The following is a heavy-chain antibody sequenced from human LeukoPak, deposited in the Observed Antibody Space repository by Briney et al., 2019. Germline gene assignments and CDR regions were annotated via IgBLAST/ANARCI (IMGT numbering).Heavy chain of an antibody. Sequence: GASVKVSCKASGFTFTGCYMHWVRQAPGKGLEWMGGFDPEDGETIYAQKFQGRVTMTEDTSTDTAYMELSSLRSEDTAVYYCATAIVAPTGTFDIWGQGTMVTVSS. CDR2: FDPEDGET. D-gene: IGHD1-26*01. J-gene: IGHJ3*02. CDR1: GFTFTGCY. CDR3: ATAIVAPTGTFDI. V-gene: IGHV1-24*01.